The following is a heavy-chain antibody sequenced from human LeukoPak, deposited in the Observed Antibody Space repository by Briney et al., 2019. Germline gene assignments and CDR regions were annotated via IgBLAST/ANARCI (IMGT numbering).Heavy chain of an antibody. V-gene: IGHV4-59*08. J-gene: IGHJ4*02. CDR2: IYYSGST. CDR1: GGSISSYY. CDR3: ARHRSSSSDPYFDY. D-gene: IGHD6-13*01. Sequence: PSETLSLTCTVSGGSISSYYWSWIRQPPGKGLEWIGYIYYSGSTNYNPSLKSRVTISVDTSKNQLSLKLSSVTAADTAVYYCARHRSSSSDPYFDYWGQGTLVTVSS.